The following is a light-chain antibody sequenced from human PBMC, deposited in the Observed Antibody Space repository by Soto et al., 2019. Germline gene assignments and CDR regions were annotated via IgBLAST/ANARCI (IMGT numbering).Light chain of an antibody. CDR3: QQYNDWPPLT. V-gene: IGKV3-15*01. CDR2: GAS. CDR1: QGVSSD. J-gene: IGKJ4*01. Sequence: EIVMTQSPATLSVSPGDRATLSCRASQGVSSDLAWYQQKPGQVPRLLIYGASTRATGIPDRFSGSGSGTEFTLTISSLQSEDFAVYYCQQYNDWPPLTFGGGTKVELK.